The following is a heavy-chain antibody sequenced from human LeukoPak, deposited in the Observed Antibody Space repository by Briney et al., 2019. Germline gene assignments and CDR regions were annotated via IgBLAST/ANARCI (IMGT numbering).Heavy chain of an antibody. CDR2: TYYRSKWYN. V-gene: IGHV6-1*01. J-gene: IGHJ4*02. Sequence: SQTLSLTCAISGDCVSTNSAAWNWIRQSPTRGLEWLGRTYYRSKWYNDYAVSVKSRITINPDTSKNQFSLQLNSVAPEDTAVYYCARDKGGSGYDHLDSWGQGTLVTVSS. CDR3: ARDKGGSGYDHLDS. D-gene: IGHD5-12*01. CDR1: GDCVSTNSAA.